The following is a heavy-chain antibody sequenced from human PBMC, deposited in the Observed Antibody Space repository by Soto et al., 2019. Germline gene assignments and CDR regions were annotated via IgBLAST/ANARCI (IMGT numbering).Heavy chain of an antibody. CDR2: IYYSGST. CDR3: ARDRSSSGWTYPYYYYYGMDV. CDR1: GGSISSGGYY. Sequence: SETLSLTCTVSGGSISSGGYYWSWIRQHPGKGLEWIGYIYYSGSTYYNPSLKSRVTISVDTSRNQFSLKLSSVTAADTAVYYCARDRSSSGWTYPYYYYYGMDVWGQGTTVTVSS. V-gene: IGHV4-31*03. D-gene: IGHD6-19*01. J-gene: IGHJ6*02.